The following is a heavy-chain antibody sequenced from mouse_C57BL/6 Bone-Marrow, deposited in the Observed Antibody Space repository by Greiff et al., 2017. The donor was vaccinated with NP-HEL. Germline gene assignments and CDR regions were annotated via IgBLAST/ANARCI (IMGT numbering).Heavy chain of an antibody. CDR1: GYTFTSYW. D-gene: IGHD2-3*01. V-gene: IGHV1-64*01. Sequence: QVQLQQPGAELVKPGASVKLSCKASGYTFTSYWMHWVKQRPGQGLEWIGMIHPNSGSTNYNEKFKSKATLTVDKSSSTAYMQLSSLTSEDSAVYYCASPIYDGYYFRVWGTGTTVTVSS. CDR2: IHPNSGST. CDR3: ASPIYDGYYFRV. J-gene: IGHJ1*03.